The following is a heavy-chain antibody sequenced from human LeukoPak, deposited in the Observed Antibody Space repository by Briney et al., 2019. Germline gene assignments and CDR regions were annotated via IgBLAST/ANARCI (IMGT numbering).Heavy chain of an antibody. Sequence: GASVKVSCKASGYTFTTYSLTWVRQAPGQGLEWMGWISTYNGDTNYSQKLQGRVTMTTDTSTSTAYMELRSLRSDDTAVYYCARLTEFPQYFDYWGQGTPVTVSS. CDR1: GYTFTTYS. V-gene: IGHV1-18*01. CDR2: ISTYNGDT. D-gene: IGHD2-21*02. J-gene: IGHJ4*02. CDR3: ARLTEFPQYFDY.